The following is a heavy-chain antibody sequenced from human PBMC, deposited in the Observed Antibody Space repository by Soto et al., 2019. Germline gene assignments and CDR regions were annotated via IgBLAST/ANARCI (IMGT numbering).Heavy chain of an antibody. Sequence: QVQLVQSGAEVKKPGSSVKVSCKASGGTFRSYAISCVRQAPGQGLEWMGVIIPIFGTANYAQKFQGRVTITADESTRTAYMELSSLRSEDTAVYYCAREWTEGSDAFDIWGQGTMVTVSS. CDR2: IIPIFGTA. D-gene: IGHD2-15*01. CDR3: AREWTEGSDAFDI. CDR1: GGTFRSYA. V-gene: IGHV1-69*01. J-gene: IGHJ3*02.